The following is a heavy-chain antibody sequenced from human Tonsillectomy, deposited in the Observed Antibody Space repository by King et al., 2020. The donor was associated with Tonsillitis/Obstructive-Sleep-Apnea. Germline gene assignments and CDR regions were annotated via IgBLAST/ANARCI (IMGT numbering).Heavy chain of an antibody. D-gene: IGHD3-22*01. J-gene: IGHJ3*01. CDR3: ARETYYYDSSGYYPWAFDV. V-gene: IGHV3-21*01. Sequence: VQLVESGGGLVKPGGSLRLSCAASGFTFSSYSMNWVRQAPGKGLEWVSSISSSSSYIHYADSVKGRFTISRDNAKNSLYLQMNSLRAEDTAVYYCARETYYYDSSGYYPWAFDVWGQGTMVTVSS. CDR1: GFTFSSYS. CDR2: ISSSSSYI.